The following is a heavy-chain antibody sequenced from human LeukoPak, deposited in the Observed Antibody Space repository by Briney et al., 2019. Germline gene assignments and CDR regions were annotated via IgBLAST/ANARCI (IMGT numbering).Heavy chain of an antibody. J-gene: IGHJ5*02. Sequence: ASVKVSCKASGYAFTSYDINWVRQATGQGREWMGWMNPNSGNTGYAQKFQGRVTMTRNTSISTAYMELSSLRSEDTAVYYCARVRTMVRGVIIPKTRYNWFDPWGQGTLVTVSS. CDR3: ARVRTMVRGVIIPKTRYNWFDP. V-gene: IGHV1-8*01. CDR2: MNPNSGNT. CDR1: GYAFTSYD. D-gene: IGHD3-10*01.